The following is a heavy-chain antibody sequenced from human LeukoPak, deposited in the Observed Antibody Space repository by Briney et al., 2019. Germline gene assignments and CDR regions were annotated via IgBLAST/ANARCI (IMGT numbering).Heavy chain of an antibody. D-gene: IGHD3-10*01. CDR1: GFTFSSYA. V-gene: IGHV3-23*01. J-gene: IGHJ4*02. CDR2: ISGSGGST. CDR3: AKSIYGYGSGSYQRTFDY. Sequence: GGSLRLSCAASGFTFSSYAMGWVRQAPGKGLEWVSAISGSGGSTYYADSVKGRFTISRDNSKNTLYLQMNGLRAEDTAVYFCAKSIYGYGSGSYQRTFDYWGQGTLVTVSS.